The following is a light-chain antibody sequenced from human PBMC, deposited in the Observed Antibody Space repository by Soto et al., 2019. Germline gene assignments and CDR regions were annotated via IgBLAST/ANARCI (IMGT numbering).Light chain of an antibody. Sequence: EIVLTQSPATLSLSPGERATLSCRASQSVSSYLAWYQQKPGQAPRLLIYDGSNRATGIPARFSGSGSGTDFTLTISSLEPEDFAVYYCQQRSNWPPVFGPGTKVDIK. CDR3: QQRSNWPPV. CDR2: DGS. J-gene: IGKJ3*01. CDR1: QSVSSY. V-gene: IGKV3-11*01.